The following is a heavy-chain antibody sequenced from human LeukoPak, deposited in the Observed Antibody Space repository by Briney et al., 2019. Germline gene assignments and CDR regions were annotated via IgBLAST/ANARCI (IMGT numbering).Heavy chain of an antibody. V-gene: IGHV3-21*01. CDR3: ARDRGSGMLIY. CDR1: GFTFSSYS. J-gene: IGHJ4*02. CDR2: ISSSSSYR. Sequence: GGSLRLSCAASGFTFSSYSMNWVRQSPGKGLEWVSSISSSSSYRYYADSVKGRFTISRDNAKNSLYLQLNSLRAEDTAVYYCARDRGSGMLIYWGQGTLVTVSS. D-gene: IGHD6-19*01.